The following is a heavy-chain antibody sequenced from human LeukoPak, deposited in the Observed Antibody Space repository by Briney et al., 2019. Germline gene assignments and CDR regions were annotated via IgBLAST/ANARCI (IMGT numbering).Heavy chain of an antibody. J-gene: IGHJ5*02. D-gene: IGHD2-2*02. V-gene: IGHV4-59*01. CDR3: ARESCSSSSCYNNWFDP. CDR1: GGSISIYY. Sequence: SETLSLTCTVSGGSISIYYWSWIRQPPGKGLEWIGYLYYTGSTNYNPSLKSRVTISVDTYKNQFSLKLSSVTAADTAVYYCARESCSSSSCYNNWFDPWGQGTLVTVSS. CDR2: LYYTGST.